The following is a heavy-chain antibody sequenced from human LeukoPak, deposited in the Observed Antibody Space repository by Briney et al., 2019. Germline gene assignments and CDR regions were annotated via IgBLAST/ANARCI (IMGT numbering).Heavy chain of an antibody. V-gene: IGHV3-21*01. CDR1: GFTFSSYN. Sequence: GGSLRLSCAASGFTFSSYNMNWVRQAPGKGLEWVSSISTSSSYIYYADSVKGRFTVSRDNARNSLFPQMNSLRAEDTAVYFCARDLEEYCSGGSCSLFDYWGQGTLVTVSS. CDR2: ISTSSSYI. J-gene: IGHJ4*02. CDR3: ARDLEEYCSGGSCSLFDY. D-gene: IGHD2-15*01.